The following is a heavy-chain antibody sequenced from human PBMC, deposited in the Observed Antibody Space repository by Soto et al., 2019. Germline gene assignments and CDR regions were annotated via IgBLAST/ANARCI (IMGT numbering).Heavy chain of an antibody. CDR3: ARDTGALRSRGYYYYGMDV. Sequence: QVQLVQSGAEVKKPGSSVKVSCKASGGTFSSYAISWVRQAPGQGLEWMGGIIPIFGTANYAQKFQGRVTITADESTSTAYMELSSLRSEDTAVYYCARDTGALRSRGYYYYGMDVWGLGTTVTVSS. D-gene: IGHD3-10*01. CDR2: IIPIFGTA. CDR1: GGTFSSYA. V-gene: IGHV1-69*12. J-gene: IGHJ6*02.